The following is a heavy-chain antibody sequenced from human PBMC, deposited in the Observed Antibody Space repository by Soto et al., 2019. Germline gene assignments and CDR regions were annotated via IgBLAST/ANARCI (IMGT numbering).Heavy chain of an antibody. CDR2: IYYSGST. D-gene: IGHD3-10*01. CDR1: GDSIISYY. CDR3: ARGVVRGVIKLFDP. J-gene: IGHJ5*02. Sequence: TSETLSLTCTVSGDSIISYYWSWIRQPPGKGLEWIGYIYYSGSTNYNPSLKSRVTISVDTSKNQFSLKLSSVTAADTAVYYCARGVVRGVIKLFDPWGQGTLVTVS. V-gene: IGHV4-59*01.